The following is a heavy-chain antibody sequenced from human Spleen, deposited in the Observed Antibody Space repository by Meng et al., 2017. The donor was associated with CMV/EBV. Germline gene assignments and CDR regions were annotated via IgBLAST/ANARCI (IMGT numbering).Heavy chain of an antibody. V-gene: IGHV5-51*01. CDR3: ARQISYCTTSTCPQYYFDY. J-gene: IGHJ4*02. CDR2: IYPGDSDT. CDR1: GYSFTNYW. Sequence: GGSLRLSCKGSGYSFTNYWIGWVRQMPGKGLEWMGIIYPGDSDTRYSPSFHGQVTISADNSISTAYLQWSSLKASDTALYYCARQISYCTTSTCPQYYFDYWGQGTLVTVSS. D-gene: IGHD2-8*01.